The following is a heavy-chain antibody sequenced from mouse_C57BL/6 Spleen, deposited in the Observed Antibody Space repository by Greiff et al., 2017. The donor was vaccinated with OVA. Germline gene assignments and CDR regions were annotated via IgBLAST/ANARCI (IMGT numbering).Heavy chain of an antibody. CDR2: IYWDDDK. J-gene: IGHJ3*01. Sequence: QVTLKESGPGILQSSQTLSLTCSFSGFSLSTSGMGVSWIRQPSGKGLEWLAHIYWDDDKRYNPSLKSRLTISKDTSRNQVFLKITSVDTADTATYYCARSYYYGSSFAYWGQGTLVTVSA. CDR3: ARSYYYGSSFAY. CDR1: GFSLSTSGMG. V-gene: IGHV8-12*01. D-gene: IGHD1-1*01.